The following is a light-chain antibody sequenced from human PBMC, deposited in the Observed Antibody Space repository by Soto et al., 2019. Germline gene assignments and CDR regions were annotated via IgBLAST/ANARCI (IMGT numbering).Light chain of an antibody. CDR1: SSDVGGYNY. J-gene: IGLJ1*01. CDR3: SSYTSSSTPYV. Sequence: QSVLTQPASVSGSPGQSITISRTRTSSDVGGYNYVSWYQQHPVKAPKLMIYDVTNRPSGGSDRFSGSKSGNTASLTISGLQAEDEVDYYGSSYTSSSTPYVFGTGTKATVL. V-gene: IGLV2-14*01. CDR2: DVT.